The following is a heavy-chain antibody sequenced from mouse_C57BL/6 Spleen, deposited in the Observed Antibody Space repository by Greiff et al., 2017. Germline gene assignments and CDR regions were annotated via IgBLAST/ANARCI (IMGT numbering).Heavy chain of an antibody. V-gene: IGHV7-3*01. J-gene: IGHJ4*01. CDR2: IRNKANGYTT. CDR3: ARYDDGYLYYAMDY. Sequence: EVQGVESGGGLVQPGGSLSLSCAASGFTFTDYYMSWVRQPPGKALEWLGFIRNKANGYTTEYSASVKGRFTISRDNSQSILYLQMNALSAEDSATYYCARYDDGYLYYAMDYWGQGTSVTVSS. D-gene: IGHD2-3*01. CDR1: GFTFTDYY.